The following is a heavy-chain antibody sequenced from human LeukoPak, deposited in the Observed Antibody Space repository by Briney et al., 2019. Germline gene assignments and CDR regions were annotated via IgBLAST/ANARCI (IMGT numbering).Heavy chain of an antibody. V-gene: IGHV4-39*07. J-gene: IGHJ4*02. CDR2: IYYTGST. CDR3: ARGGDYGDLRYFDY. Sequence: KTSETLSLTCTVSGDSISSSGHYWGWVRQPPGKGLGWIGSIYYTGSTYYNPSLKSRVTFSVDTSKNQFSLKLNSVTAADTAVYYCARGGDYGDLRYFDYWGQGTLVTVSS. CDR1: GDSISSSGHY. D-gene: IGHD4-17*01.